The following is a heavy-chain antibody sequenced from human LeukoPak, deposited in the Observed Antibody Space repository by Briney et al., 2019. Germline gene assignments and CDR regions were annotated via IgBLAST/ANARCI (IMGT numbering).Heavy chain of an antibody. V-gene: IGHV4-39*07. Sequence: SETLSLTCTVSGGSISSSSYYWSWIRQPPGKGLEWIGEINHSGSTNYNPSLKSRVTISVDTSKNQFSLKLSSVTAADTAVYYCASERTYYYGSGSYSPTYYYYYMDVWGKGTTVTISS. D-gene: IGHD3-10*01. CDR1: GGSISSSSYY. CDR3: ASERTYYYGSGSYSPTYYYYYMDV. CDR2: INHSGST. J-gene: IGHJ6*03.